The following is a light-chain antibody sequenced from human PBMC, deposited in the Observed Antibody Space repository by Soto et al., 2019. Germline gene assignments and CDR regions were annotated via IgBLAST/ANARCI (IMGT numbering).Light chain of an antibody. CDR3: QQYNTYST. CDR2: DAS. J-gene: IGKJ5*01. CDR1: QNIRNW. V-gene: IGKV1-5*01. Sequence: DIQMTQSPSTLSASVRAIVTTNFRASQNIRNWLAWYQQKPGKAPNPLIYDASSLKSGVPARFSGSGSGTEFTLTISSLQPDDFATYYCQQYNTYSTFGQGTRLEIK.